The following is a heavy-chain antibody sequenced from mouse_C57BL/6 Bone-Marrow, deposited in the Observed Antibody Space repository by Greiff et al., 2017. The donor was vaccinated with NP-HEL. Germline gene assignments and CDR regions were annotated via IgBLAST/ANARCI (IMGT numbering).Heavy chain of an antibody. V-gene: IGHV1-55*01. Sequence: VQLQQPGAELVKPGASVKMSCKASGYTFTSYWITWVKQRPGQGLEWIGAIYPGSGSTTYNQKFKSKATLTVDTSSSTAYMQLSSLTSEDSAVCYCAYGGDDLWFAYWGQGTLVTVSA. J-gene: IGHJ3*01. CDR1: GYTFTSYW. CDR2: IYPGSGST. D-gene: IGHD1-1*02. CDR3: AYGGDDLWFAY.